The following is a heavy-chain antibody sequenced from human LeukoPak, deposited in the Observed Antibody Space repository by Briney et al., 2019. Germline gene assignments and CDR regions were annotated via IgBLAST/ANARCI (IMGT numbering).Heavy chain of an antibody. J-gene: IGHJ4*02. D-gene: IGHD6-19*01. Sequence: SETLSLTCTVSGDSTSSGDYFWSWIRQPPGGGLEWVGYIYYSGTTYYNPSLKSRVTISVDTSKNQFSLNLTSVTAQDTAVYYCARETMAGHLDYWGQGNLVTDSS. CDR3: ARETMAGHLDY. CDR1: GDSTSSGDYF. CDR2: IYYSGTT. V-gene: IGHV4-30-4*01.